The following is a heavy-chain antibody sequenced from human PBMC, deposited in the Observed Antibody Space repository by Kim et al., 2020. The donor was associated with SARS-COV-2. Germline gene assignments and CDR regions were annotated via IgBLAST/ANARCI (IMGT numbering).Heavy chain of an antibody. CDR1: GGSISSYY. CDR2: IYYSGST. CDR3: AREGYSYGIDY. V-gene: IGHV4-59*13. J-gene: IGHJ4*02. D-gene: IGHD5-18*01. Sequence: SETLSLTCTVSGGSISSYYWSWIRQPPGKGLEWIGYIYYSGSTNYNPSLKSRVTISVDTSKNQFSLKLSSVTAADTAVYYCAREGYSYGIDYWGQGTLVTVSS.